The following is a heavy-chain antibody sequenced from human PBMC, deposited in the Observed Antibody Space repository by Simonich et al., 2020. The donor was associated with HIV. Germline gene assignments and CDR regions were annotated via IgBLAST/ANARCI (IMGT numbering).Heavy chain of an antibody. V-gene: IGHV4-38-2*01. D-gene: IGHD2-15*01. CDR2: IYHSGST. CDR3: ARVVPGGYFDY. J-gene: IGHJ4*02. Sequence: QVQLQESGPGLLKPSETLSLTCDVSVYSISSCYYWGWIRQPQGKGLEWIGLIYHSGSTYYNPSLKSRVTISVDTSKNQFSLKLSSVTAADTAVYYCARVVPGGYFDYWGQGTLVTVSS. CDR1: VYSISSCYY.